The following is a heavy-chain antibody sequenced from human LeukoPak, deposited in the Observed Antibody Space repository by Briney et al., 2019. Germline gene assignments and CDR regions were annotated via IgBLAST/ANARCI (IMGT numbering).Heavy chain of an antibody. V-gene: IGHV3-20*04. Sequence: GGSLRLSCAASGFTFDDYGMSWVRQAPGKGLEWVSGINWNGGSTGYADSVKGRFTISRDNAKNSLYLQMNSLRAEDTALYYCARDLYSSSWYFVSPGGYWGQGTLVTVSS. CDR2: INWNGGST. D-gene: IGHD6-13*01. J-gene: IGHJ4*02. CDR3: ARDLYSSSWYFVSPGGY. CDR1: GFTFDDYG.